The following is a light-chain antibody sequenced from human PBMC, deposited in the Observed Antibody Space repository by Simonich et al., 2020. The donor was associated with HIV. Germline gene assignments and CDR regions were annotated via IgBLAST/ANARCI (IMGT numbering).Light chain of an antibody. J-gene: IGKJ3*01. Sequence: GERATLSCRASQSVSNNLAWYQQKPGQAPRLLMHGASTRASGIPARFSGSGSGTEFTLTISSLQSEDFAMYYCQQYGSSPFTFGPGTKVEIK. V-gene: IGKV3-15*01. CDR3: QQYGSSPFT. CDR2: GAS. CDR1: QSVSNN.